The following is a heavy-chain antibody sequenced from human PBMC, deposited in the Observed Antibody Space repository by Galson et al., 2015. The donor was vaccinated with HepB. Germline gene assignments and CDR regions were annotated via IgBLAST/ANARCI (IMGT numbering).Heavy chain of an antibody. CDR2: ISYDGSNK. J-gene: IGHJ4*02. V-gene: IGHV3-30*18. D-gene: IGHD3-22*01. CDR3: AKGREQYYYDSSGSGGFDY. Sequence: SLRLSCAASGFTFSSYGMHWVRQAPGKGLEWVAVISYDGSNKYYADSVKGRFTISRDNSKNTLYLQMNSLRAEDTAVYYCAKGREQYYYDSSGSGGFDYWGQGTLVTVSS. CDR1: GFTFSSYG.